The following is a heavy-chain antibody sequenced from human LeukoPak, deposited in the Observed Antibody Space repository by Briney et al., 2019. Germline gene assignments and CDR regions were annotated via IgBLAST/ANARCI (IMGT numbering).Heavy chain of an antibody. CDR2: IYYSGST. Sequence: PSGTLSLTCTVSGGSISSDYWSWIRQPPGKGLEWIGYIYYSGSTNYNPSLKSRVTMSVDTSKKQFSLKLSSVTAADTAVYYCARVVVPAAMPKDSYYYYYMDVWGKGTTVTVSS. V-gene: IGHV4-59*01. CDR3: ARVVVPAAMPKDSYYYYYMDV. D-gene: IGHD2-2*01. J-gene: IGHJ6*03. CDR1: GGSISSDY.